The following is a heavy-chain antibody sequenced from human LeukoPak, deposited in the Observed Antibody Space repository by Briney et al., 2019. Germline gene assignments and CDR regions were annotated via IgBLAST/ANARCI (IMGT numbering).Heavy chain of an antibody. CDR1: GFAFSSYA. CDR2: ISGSGGST. Sequence: PGGSLRLSCAASGFAFSSYAMAWVRQAPGKGLEWVSAISGSGGSTYYADSVKGRFTISRDNSKNTLYLQMNSLRAEDTAVYYCAKGVRGLPAPYYFDYWGQGTLVTVSS. V-gene: IGHV3-23*01. D-gene: IGHD3-10*01. J-gene: IGHJ4*02. CDR3: AKGVRGLPAPYYFDY.